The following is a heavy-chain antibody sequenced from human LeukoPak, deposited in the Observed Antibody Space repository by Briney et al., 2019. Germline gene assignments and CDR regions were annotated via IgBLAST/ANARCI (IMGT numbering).Heavy chain of an antibody. Sequence: SETLSLTCTVSGGSISSCYWSWIRQPPGKGLEWIGYIYYSGSTNYNPSLKSRVTISVDTSKNQFSLKLSSVTAADTAVYYCARHMGLGYSYGYPYFDYWGKGTLVTVSS. D-gene: IGHD5-18*01. CDR2: IYYSGST. V-gene: IGHV4-59*08. CDR1: GGSISSCY. J-gene: IGHJ4*02. CDR3: ARHMGLGYSYGYPYFDY.